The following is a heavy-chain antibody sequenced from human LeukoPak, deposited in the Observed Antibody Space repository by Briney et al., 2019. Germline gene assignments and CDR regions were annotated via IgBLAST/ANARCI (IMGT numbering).Heavy chain of an antibody. CDR2: INHSGST. J-gene: IGHJ5*02. D-gene: IGHD3-3*01. Sequence: RTSETLSLTCTVSGGSISGYYWSWIRQPPGKGLEWIGEINHSGSTNYNPSLKSRVTISVDTSKNQFSLKLSSVTAADTAVYYCARGPRLRFGVVSIRAFDPWGQGTLVTVSS. CDR1: GGSISGYY. V-gene: IGHV4-34*01. CDR3: ARGPRLRFGVVSIRAFDP.